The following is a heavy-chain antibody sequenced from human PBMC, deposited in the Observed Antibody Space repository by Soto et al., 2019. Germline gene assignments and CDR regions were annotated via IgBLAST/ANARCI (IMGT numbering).Heavy chain of an antibody. CDR3: AREPTGPAHGWGV. CDR1: NGSISSGGYS. CDR2: IYPTGKT. V-gene: IGHV4-30-2*01. D-gene: IGHD3-10*01. J-gene: IGHJ6*02. Sequence: ASETLSLTCTVSNGSISSGGYSWSWIRQTPGKGLEWIGYIYPTGKTYYNPSLKNRATLSIDTSQNQFSPQLTSVTAADTAVYYCAREPTGPAHGWGVWGHGTTVTVSS.